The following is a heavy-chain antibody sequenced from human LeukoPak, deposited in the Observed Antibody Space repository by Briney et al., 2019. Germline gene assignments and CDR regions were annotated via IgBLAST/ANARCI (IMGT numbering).Heavy chain of an antibody. CDR1: GFTFSSYA. V-gene: IGHV3-23*01. D-gene: IGHD3-9*01. CDR2: ISGSGGST. CDR3: AKDPRSDILSGSYYFHGMDI. J-gene: IGHJ6*02. Sequence: HPGGSLRLSCAASGFTFSSYAMSWVRQAPGKGLEWVSAISGSGGSTYYADSVKGRFTISRDNSKNTLYLQMNSLRGEDTAVYFCAKDPRSDILSGSYYFHGMDIWGQGTTVTVSS.